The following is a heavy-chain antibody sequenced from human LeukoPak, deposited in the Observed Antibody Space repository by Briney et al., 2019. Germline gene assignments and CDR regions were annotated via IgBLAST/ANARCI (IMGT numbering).Heavy chain of an antibody. D-gene: IGHD1-26*01. CDR1: NSSPNW. CDR2: IYHTGTT. Sequence: SETLSLTRALSNSSPNWCSRVRQPPGQRREWIGEIYHTGTTNYNPSLKSRVTISVDKSKDQSSLKLSSVTAADTAIYYWASVHSGSFGFDFWGQGTLVTVSS. J-gene: IGHJ4*02. CDR3: ASVHSGSFGFDF. V-gene: IGHV4-4*02.